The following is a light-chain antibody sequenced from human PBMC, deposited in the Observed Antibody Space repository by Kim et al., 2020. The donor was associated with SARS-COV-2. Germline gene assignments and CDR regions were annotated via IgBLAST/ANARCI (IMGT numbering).Light chain of an antibody. CDR3: QHYDSSPPTYT. Sequence: EIVLTQSPGTLSLSPGDRATLSCRASQSVSSTSLAWYQQRPVQAPRLLIHDASSRATGIPARFSGSGSGTDFTLTISRLEPEDFAVYYCQHYDSSPPTYTFGQGTKLEI. V-gene: IGKV3-20*01. J-gene: IGKJ2*01. CDR1: QSVSSTS. CDR2: DAS.